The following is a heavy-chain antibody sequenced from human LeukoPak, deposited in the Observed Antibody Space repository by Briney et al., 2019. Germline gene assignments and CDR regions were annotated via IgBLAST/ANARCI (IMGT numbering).Heavy chain of an antibody. J-gene: IGHJ4*02. CDR2: INSDGINT. D-gene: IGHD3-16*01. CDR1: GFTFRSYE. V-gene: IGHV3-74*01. CDR3: ASQSFGLFEY. Sequence: PGGSLRLSCTASGFTFRSYEVHWVRQAPGKGLVWVSRINSDGINTSYADSVKGRFTISRDNAKKSLYLQMNSLRAEDTAVYYCASQSFGLFEYWGQGTLVTVSS.